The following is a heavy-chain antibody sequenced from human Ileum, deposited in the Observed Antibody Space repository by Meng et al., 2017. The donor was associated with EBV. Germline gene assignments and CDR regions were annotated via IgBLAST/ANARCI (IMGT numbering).Heavy chain of an antibody. D-gene: IGHD4-17*01. CDR2: IYHSGST. CDR3: ASGRDYAWHS. Sequence: QVQVQGSGPGPGTPSGTLSLTCAVSGDSISSINWWSWVRQPPGKGLEWIGEIYHSGSTNYNPSFKSRVTMSVDKSKNQISLNLSSVTAADTAVYYCASGRDYAWHSWGRGTLVTVSS. J-gene: IGHJ4*02. CDR1: GDSISSINW. V-gene: IGHV4-4*02.